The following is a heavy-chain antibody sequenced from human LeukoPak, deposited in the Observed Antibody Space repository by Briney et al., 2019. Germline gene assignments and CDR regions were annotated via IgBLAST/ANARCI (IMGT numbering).Heavy chain of an antibody. CDR3: AREEGDYGSSQGDFDY. Sequence: PSETLSLTCAVSGYSISSGYYWGWIRQPPGKGLEWIGSIYHSGSTYYNPSLKSRVTISVDTSKNQFSLKLSSVTAADTAVYYWAREEGDYGSSQGDFDYWGQGALVTVPS. CDR2: IYHSGST. CDR1: GYSISSGYY. J-gene: IGHJ4*02. V-gene: IGHV4-38-2*02. D-gene: IGHD3-10*01.